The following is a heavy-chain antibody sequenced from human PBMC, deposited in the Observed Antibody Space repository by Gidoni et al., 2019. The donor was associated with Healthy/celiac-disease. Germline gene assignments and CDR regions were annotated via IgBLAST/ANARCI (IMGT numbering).Heavy chain of an antibody. D-gene: IGHD5-12*01. J-gene: IGHJ6*02. Sequence: EVQLVESGGGLVQPGRSLRLSCAASGFTFDDYAMHWVRQAPGKGLEWVSGISWNSGSIGYADSVKGRFTISRDNAKNSLYLQMNSLRAEDTAWYYCAKDYRHEPGVATIGTYYYYGMDVWGQGTTVTVSS. CDR1: GFTFDDYA. V-gene: IGHV3-9*01. CDR3: AKDYRHEPGVATIGTYYYYGMDV. CDR2: ISWNSGSI.